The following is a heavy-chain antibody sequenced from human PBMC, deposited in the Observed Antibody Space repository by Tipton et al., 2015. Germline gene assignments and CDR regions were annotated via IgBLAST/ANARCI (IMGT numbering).Heavy chain of an antibody. CDR1: GGSVTSGSYY. J-gene: IGHJ2*01. Sequence: TLSLTCTVSGGSVTSGSYYWSWIPQSPGKGLEWIGYISYSGSTHYNPSLKRRVTISLDTSKNQFSLTLNSVTAADTAVYYCARALFYGGNTDWYFDLWGRGTLVTVSS. CDR2: ISYSGST. V-gene: IGHV4-61*01. D-gene: IGHD4-23*01. CDR3: ARALFYGGNTDWYFDL.